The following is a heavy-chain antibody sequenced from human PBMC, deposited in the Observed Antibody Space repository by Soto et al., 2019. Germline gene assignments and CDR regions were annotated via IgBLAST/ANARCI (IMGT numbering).Heavy chain of an antibody. CDR2: IKHDGSVQ. J-gene: IGHJ4*02. CDR3: ARATYSNAWYRFDL. Sequence: XGSLRLSCEASGFTISGYCMSGVRQAPGKGLGWVADIKHDGSVQYYVDSVKGRFTISRDNAKKLLYLQMNGLRAEDTALYYCARATYSNAWYRFDLWGQGTLVTVSS. CDR1: GFTISGYC. V-gene: IGHV3-7*03. D-gene: IGHD4-4*01.